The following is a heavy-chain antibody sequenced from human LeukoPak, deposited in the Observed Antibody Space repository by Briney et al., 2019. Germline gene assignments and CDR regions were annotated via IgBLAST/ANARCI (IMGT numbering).Heavy chain of an antibody. CDR2: LWYDGSNK. D-gene: IGHD3-10*01. CDR3: ARDDGHYYGSGSLRY. Sequence: GGSLRLSCAASGFTFSSYGMHWVRQAPGKGLEWTAVLWYDGSNKYYADSVKGRFTISRDNSKNTLYLQMNSLRAEDTAVYYCARDDGHYYGSGSLRYWGQGTLVTVSS. V-gene: IGHV3-33*01. J-gene: IGHJ4*02. CDR1: GFTFSSYG.